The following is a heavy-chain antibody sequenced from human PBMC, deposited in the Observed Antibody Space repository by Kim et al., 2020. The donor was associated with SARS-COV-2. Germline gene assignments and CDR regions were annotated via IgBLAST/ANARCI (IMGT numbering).Heavy chain of an antibody. CDR1: GGSISSSNW. CDR2: IYHSGST. V-gene: IGHV4-4*02. D-gene: IGHD6-13*01. Sequence: SETLSLTCAVSGGSISSSNWWSWVRQPPGKGLEWIGEIYHSGSTNYNPSLKSRVTISVDKSKNQFSLKLSSVTAADTAVYYCARAPKQLVRAWFVPWGQGTLVTVSS. J-gene: IGHJ5*02. CDR3: ARAPKQLVRAWFVP.